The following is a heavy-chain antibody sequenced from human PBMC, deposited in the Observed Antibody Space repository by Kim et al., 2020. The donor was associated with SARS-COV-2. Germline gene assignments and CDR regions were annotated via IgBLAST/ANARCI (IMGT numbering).Heavy chain of an antibody. J-gene: IGHJ5*01. V-gene: IGHV3-23*01. D-gene: IGHD3-10*01. Sequence: ADSVRGLFTISRDNSKSMVYLQMKSLRTEDTAVYYCAKMGSGSYLKWFDSWGQGTLVTVSS. CDR3: AKMGSGSYLKWFDS.